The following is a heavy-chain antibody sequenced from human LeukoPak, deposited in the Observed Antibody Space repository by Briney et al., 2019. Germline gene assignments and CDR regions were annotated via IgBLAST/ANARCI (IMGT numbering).Heavy chain of an antibody. Sequence: SETLSLTCTVSGGSISSYYWSWIRQPPGKGLEWIGYIYYSGSTNYNPSLKSRVTISVDTSKNQFSPKLSSVTAADTAVYYCAREVVVAAIYYFDYWGQGTLVTVSS. CDR3: AREVVVAAIYYFDY. D-gene: IGHD2-15*01. J-gene: IGHJ4*02. V-gene: IGHV4-59*01. CDR1: GGSISSYY. CDR2: IYYSGST.